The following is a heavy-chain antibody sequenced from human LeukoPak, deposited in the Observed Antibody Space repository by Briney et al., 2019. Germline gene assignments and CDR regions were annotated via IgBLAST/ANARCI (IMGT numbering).Heavy chain of an antibody. CDR2: IFPGDSDT. D-gene: IGHD3-22*01. CDR1: GYSFTTYW. CDR3: ARRGYYDNFDY. Sequence: GEPLKISCKGSGYSFTTYWIGGVRQIPGKGLEWMGIIFPGDSDTRYSPSFQGQVTISADKSTSTAYLQWSSLKASDTAMYYCARRGYYDNFDYWGGGTLVTVSS. V-gene: IGHV5-51*01. J-gene: IGHJ4*02.